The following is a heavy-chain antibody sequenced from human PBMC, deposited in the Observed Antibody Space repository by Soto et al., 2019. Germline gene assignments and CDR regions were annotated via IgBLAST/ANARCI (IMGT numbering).Heavy chain of an antibody. J-gene: IGHJ4*02. CDR1: GFTFSSNA. CDR2: ISGSGGST. V-gene: IGHV3-23*01. D-gene: IGHD5-18*01. CDR3: AKVGWSLQLWFFY. Sequence: EVQLLESGGCLVQPGGSLRLSCAASGFTFSSNAMSWVRQAPGKRLEWVSAISGSGGSTYYADSVKGRFTISRDNSKNTLYLQMNSLRAEDTAVYYCAKVGWSLQLWFFYWGQGTLVTVSS.